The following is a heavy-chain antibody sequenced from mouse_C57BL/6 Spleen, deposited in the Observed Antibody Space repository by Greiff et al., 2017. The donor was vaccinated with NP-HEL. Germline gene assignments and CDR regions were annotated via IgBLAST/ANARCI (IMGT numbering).Heavy chain of an antibody. CDR2: INPYNGGT. D-gene: IGHD3-2*02. J-gene: IGHJ4*01. CDR3: ARKTGQGTMDY. CDR1: GYTFTDYY. V-gene: IGHV1-19*01. Sequence: EVQLQQSGPVLVKPGASVKMSCKASGYTFTDYYMNWVKQSHGKSLEWIGVINPYNGGTSYNQKFKGKATLTVDKSSSTAYMELNSLTSEDSAVYYCARKTGQGTMDYWGKGTSVTVSS.